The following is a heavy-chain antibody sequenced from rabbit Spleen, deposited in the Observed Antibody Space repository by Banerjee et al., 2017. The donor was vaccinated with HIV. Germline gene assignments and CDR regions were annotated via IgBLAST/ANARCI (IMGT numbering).Heavy chain of an antibody. V-gene: IGHV1S45*01. CDR1: GVSFSFSSY. CDR3: ARDLDGVIGWNFGW. CDR2: IEVGSSGFT. J-gene: IGHJ4*01. D-gene: IGHD1-1*01. Sequence: QEQLEESGGGLVKPGASLTLTCTASGVSFSFSSYMCWVRQTPGKGLEWIACIEVGSSGFTYFATWAKGRFTISKTSSTTVTLQMTSLTAADTATYFCARDLDGVIGWNFGWWGPGTLVTVS.